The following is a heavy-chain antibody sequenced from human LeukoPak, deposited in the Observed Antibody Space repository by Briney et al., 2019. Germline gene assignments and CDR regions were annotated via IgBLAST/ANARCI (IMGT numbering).Heavy chain of an antibody. Sequence: PSETLSLTCTVSGYSISSGYYWGWIRQPPGKGLEWIGSIYHSGSTYYNPSLKSRVTISVDTSKNQFSLKLSSVTAADTAVYYCARGVRRWLQLIEDFDYRGQGTLVTVSS. CDR1: GYSISSGYY. V-gene: IGHV4-38-2*02. D-gene: IGHD5-24*01. J-gene: IGHJ4*02. CDR2: IYHSGST. CDR3: ARGVRRWLQLIEDFDY.